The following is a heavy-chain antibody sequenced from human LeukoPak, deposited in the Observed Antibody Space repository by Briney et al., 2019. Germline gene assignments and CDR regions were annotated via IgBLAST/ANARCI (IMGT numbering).Heavy chain of an antibody. J-gene: IGHJ4*02. Sequence: PGGSLRLSCAASGFTFSSYRMNWVRQTPGKGLEWLSYISSSGGSIYYADSVKGRFTISKDNARNSLYLQMNRLRAEDTAVYYCVRGGPVWEMAAIIDYWGQGTLVTVSS. V-gene: IGHV3-48*03. CDR3: VRGGPVWEMAAIIDY. CDR1: GFTFSSYR. D-gene: IGHD5-24*01. CDR2: ISSSGGSI.